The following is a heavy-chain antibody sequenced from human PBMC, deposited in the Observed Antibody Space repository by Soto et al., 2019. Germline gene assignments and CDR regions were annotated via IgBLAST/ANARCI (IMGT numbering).Heavy chain of an antibody. V-gene: IGHV4-59*08. J-gene: IGHJ4*02. CDR3: WRISSHADYAY. D-gene: IGHD3-16*01. Sequence: QVQLQESGPGVVKPSETLSLTCTISGGSISGYYWTWIRQSPGKGLEYIGYIYSGNTNYNPSPHRRVTNSVDPPQHPFPPKLRSVTGADTAVYFCWRISSHADYAYWGQGTLVTVSS. CDR2: IYSGNT. CDR1: GGSISGYY.